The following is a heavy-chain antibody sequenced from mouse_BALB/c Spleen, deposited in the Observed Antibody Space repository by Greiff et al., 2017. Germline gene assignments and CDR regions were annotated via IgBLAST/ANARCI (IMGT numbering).Heavy chain of an antibody. J-gene: IGHJ4*01. D-gene: IGHD2-1*01. V-gene: IGHV5-17*02. CDR2: ISSGSSTI. Sequence: DVKLVESGGGLVQPGGSRKLSCAASGFTFSSFGMHWVRQAPEKGLEWVAYISSGSSTIYYADTVKGRFTISRDNPKNTLFLQMTSLRSEDTAMYYCARTLYGNSYYAMDYWGQGTSVTVSS. CDR3: ARTLYGNSYYAMDY. CDR1: GFTFSSFG.